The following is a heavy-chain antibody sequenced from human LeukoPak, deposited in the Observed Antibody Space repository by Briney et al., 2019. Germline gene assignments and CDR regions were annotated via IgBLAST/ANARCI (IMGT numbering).Heavy chain of an antibody. D-gene: IGHD6-6*01. V-gene: IGHV3-30*18. CDR1: GFTFRSYG. J-gene: IGHJ4*02. Sequence: GGSLRLSCAASGFTFRSYGMHWVRQAPGKGLEWVAVISHDGSNKYYADSVKGRFTISRDNSKNTLYLQMNSLRPEDTAVYSCAKAGGKGDGRERVAARPLSSNAYWGQGTLVTVSS. CDR2: ISHDGSNK. CDR3: AKAGGKGDGRERVAARPLSSNAY.